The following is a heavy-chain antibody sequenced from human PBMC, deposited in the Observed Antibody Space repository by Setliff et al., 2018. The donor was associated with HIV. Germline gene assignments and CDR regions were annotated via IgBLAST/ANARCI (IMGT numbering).Heavy chain of an antibody. CDR3: ARVIGDDFWSGTSNWFDP. CDR2: IVPALGSV. J-gene: IGHJ5*02. CDR1: GDTFRSYA. D-gene: IGHD3-3*01. Sequence: SVKVSCKASGDTFRSYAISWVRQAPGQGLEWMGRIVPALGSVNYAQKFQGRVTITADKPTTTAYMQIVGLTSEDTAIYYCARVIGDDFWSGTSNWFDPWGQGTVVTVSS. V-gene: IGHV1-69*04.